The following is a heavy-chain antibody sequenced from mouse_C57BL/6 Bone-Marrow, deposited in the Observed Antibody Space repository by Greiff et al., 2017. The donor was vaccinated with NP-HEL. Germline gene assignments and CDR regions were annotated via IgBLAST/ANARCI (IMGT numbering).Heavy chain of an antibody. Sequence: VQLQQSGAELVRPGASVKLSCTASGFNIKDDYMHWVKHRPEQGLEWIGWIDPENGDTEYASKFQGKATITADTSSNTAYLQLSSLTSEDTAVYYCTTGGGYFDYWGQGTTLTVSS. CDR2: IDPENGDT. CDR1: GFNIKDDY. CDR3: TTGGGYFDY. V-gene: IGHV14-4*01. J-gene: IGHJ2*01.